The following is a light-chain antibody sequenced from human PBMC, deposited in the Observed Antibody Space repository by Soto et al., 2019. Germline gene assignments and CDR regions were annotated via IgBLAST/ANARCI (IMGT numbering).Light chain of an antibody. J-gene: IGKJ4*01. CDR3: QQYASSPCS. V-gene: IGKV3-20*01. CDR2: RAS. Sequence: EIVLTQSPGTLSLSPGDRVTLSCRASQSVIDNNLGWYQQKPGQAPRLLIYRASNRAAGIPDRFSGSGSGTDFTLTIRRLEPEDFVVYYCQQYASSPCSFGGGTKVEIK. CDR1: QSVIDNN.